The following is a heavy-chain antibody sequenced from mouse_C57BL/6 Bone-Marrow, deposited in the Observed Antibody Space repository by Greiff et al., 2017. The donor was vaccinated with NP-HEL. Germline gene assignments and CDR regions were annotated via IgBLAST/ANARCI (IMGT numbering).Heavy chain of an antibody. CDR1: GYTFTSYW. CDR3: ARGDYDYDGRFAY. CDR2: IDPSDSET. D-gene: IGHD2-4*01. V-gene: IGHV1-52*01. Sequence: QVQLKQPGAELVRPGSSVKLSCKASGYTFTSYWMHWVKQRPIQGLEWIGNIDPSDSETHYNQKFKDKATLTVDKSSSTAYMQLSSLTSEDSAVYYCARGDYDYDGRFAYWGQGTLVTVSA. J-gene: IGHJ3*01.